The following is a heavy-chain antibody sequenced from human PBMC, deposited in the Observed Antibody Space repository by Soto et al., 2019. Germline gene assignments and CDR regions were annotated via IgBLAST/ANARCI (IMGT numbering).Heavy chain of an antibody. CDR1: GVSITTTGYS. CDR2: IYPSGTI. D-gene: IGHD3-10*01. J-gene: IGHJ4*02. CDR3: ATYTAYSKYYLDF. Sequence: SETLSLTCAVSGVSITTTGYSWGWIRQPPGKGLEWIGYIYPSGTIFYNPSLNSRVTISIDTSNNQFSLRLSSVSAADTAVYFCATYTAYSKYYLDFWGRGALVTVS. V-gene: IGHV4-30-2*01.